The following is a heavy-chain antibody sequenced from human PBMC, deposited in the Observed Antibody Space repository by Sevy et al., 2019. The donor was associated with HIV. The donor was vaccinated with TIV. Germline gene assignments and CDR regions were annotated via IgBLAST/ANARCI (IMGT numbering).Heavy chain of an antibody. Sequence: SETLSLTCAVSGGSISSGGYSWSWIRQPPGKGLEWIGYIYHSGSTYYNPSLKSRVTISVDRSKNQFSLKLSSVTAADTALYYCARVVPRNYYDSSGYYFDYWGQGTLVTVSS. CDR3: ARVVPRNYYDSSGYYFDY. J-gene: IGHJ4*02. CDR1: GGSISSGGYS. CDR2: IYHSGST. D-gene: IGHD3-22*01. V-gene: IGHV4-30-2*01.